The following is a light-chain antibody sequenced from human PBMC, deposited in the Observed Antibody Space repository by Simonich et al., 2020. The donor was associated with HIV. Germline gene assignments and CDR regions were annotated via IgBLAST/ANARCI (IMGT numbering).Light chain of an antibody. CDR2: GAS. J-gene: IGKJ2*01. CDR3: QQYDNWPLL. Sequence: EVVMTQSPATLSVSPGERATLSCRASQSVSSNLAWYQQKPGQAPRLLLYGASTRATGIPARFSGSGSGTEFTLTISSMQSEDFAVYYCQQYDNWPLLFGQGTKLEIK. V-gene: IGKV3-15*01. CDR1: QSVSSN.